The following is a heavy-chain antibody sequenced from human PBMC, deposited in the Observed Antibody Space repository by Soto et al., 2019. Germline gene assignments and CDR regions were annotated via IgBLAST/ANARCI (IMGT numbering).Heavy chain of an antibody. V-gene: IGHV3-53*01. Sequence: PGGSLRPSCAASGFTVRRNDVSWVRQAPGKGPAWVSLSYSGGTTDYADSGKGRFTISRDNSKNTVYLQMKSLRAEDTAIYFCAKDLRNYYDSSGYHDAYDMWGQGTMVTVSS. J-gene: IGHJ3*02. CDR3: AKDLRNYYDSSGYHDAYDM. CDR2: SYSGGTT. CDR1: GFTVRRND. D-gene: IGHD3-22*01.